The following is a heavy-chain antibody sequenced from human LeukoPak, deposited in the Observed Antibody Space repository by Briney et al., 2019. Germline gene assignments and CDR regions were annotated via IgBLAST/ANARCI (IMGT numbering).Heavy chain of an antibody. J-gene: IGHJ4*02. Sequence: GGSLRLSCAASGFIFSNYALVWVRQAPGKGLEWVSAISNDGGGTTYADFVKGRFSVSRDNSKNTLFLQMNSLRAEDTALYYCAKGSSGYFFDLWGQGTLVTVSS. CDR2: ISNDGGGT. CDR1: GFIFSNYA. D-gene: IGHD3-22*01. V-gene: IGHV3-23*01. CDR3: AKGSSGYFFDL.